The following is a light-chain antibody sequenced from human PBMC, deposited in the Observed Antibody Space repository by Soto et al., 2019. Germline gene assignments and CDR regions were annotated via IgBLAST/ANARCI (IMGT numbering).Light chain of an antibody. CDR2: SNN. J-gene: IGLJ1*01. CDR3: AAWDDSLNGRYV. Sequence: LTQPPSASGTPGQRVTISCSGDRSNIGSNSVNWYQQLPGTAPKLLIYSNNQRPSGVPDRFSGSKSGTSASLAISGLQSEDEADYYCAAWDDSLNGRYVFGTGTKVTVL. CDR1: RSNIGSNS. V-gene: IGLV1-44*01.